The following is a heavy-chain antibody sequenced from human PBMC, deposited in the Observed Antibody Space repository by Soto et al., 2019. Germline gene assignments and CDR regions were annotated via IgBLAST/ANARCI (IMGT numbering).Heavy chain of an antibody. J-gene: IGHJ4*02. D-gene: IGHD5-12*01. CDR2: IIPLFATA. V-gene: IGHV1-69*01. CDR3: ARDMATIPPPFDS. Sequence: VQLVQSGAEVKKPGSSVKVSCKGSGGTFNSYGINWVRQAPGQGLEWVGGIIPLFATAKYAQKFQARVSISADESTTSVLMELRSLKPDGMALYFCARDMATIPPPFDSWGQGTLVTVSP. CDR1: GGTFNSYG.